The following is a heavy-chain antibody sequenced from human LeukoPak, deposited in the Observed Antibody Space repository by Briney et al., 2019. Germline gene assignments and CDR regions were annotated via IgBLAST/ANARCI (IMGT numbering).Heavy chain of an antibody. J-gene: IGHJ2*01. CDR2: ISGSGGST. V-gene: IGHV3-23*01. CDR3: AKSRGWYITTTIYWYFDL. D-gene: IGHD6-19*01. Sequence: PGGSLRLSCAASGFTFSSYGMSWVRQAPGKGLEWVSAISGSGGSTYYADSVKGRFTISRDNSKNTLYLQMNSLRAEDTAVYYCAKSRGWYITTTIYWYFDLWGRGTLVTVSS. CDR1: GFTFSSYG.